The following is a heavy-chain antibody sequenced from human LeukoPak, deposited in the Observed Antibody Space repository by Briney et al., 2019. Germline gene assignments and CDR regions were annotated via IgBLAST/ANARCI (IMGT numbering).Heavy chain of an antibody. CDR1: GGSISSSSYY. Sequence: PSETLSLTCTVSGGSISSSSYYWGWIRQPPGKGLEWIGSIYYSGSTYYNPSLKSRVTISVDTSKNQFSLKLSSVTAADTAVYYCARVWERREYYFDYWGQGTLVTVSS. D-gene: IGHD1-26*01. CDR2: IYYSGST. J-gene: IGHJ4*02. CDR3: ARVWERREYYFDY. V-gene: IGHV4-39*07.